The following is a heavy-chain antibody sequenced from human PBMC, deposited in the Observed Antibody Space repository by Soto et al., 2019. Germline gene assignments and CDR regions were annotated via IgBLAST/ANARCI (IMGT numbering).Heavy chain of an antibody. J-gene: IGHJ5*02. V-gene: IGHV1-8*01. CDR2: MNPNSGNT. CDR3: ARERGGRSSYRFDP. Sequence: ASVKVSCKASGYTFTSYDINWVLQATGQGLEWMGWMNPNSGNTAYAQKFQGRVTTTRNTSISTAYMELSSLRSEDTAVYYCARERGGRSSYRFDPWGQGTLVTVST. CDR1: GYTFTSYD. D-gene: IGHD5-18*01.